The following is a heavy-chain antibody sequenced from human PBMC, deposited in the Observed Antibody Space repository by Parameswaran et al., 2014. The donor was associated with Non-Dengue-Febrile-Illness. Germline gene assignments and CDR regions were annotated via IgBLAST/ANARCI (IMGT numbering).Heavy chain of an antibody. Sequence: RGVRQMPGKGLEWMGRIDPSDSYTNYSPSFQGHVTISADKSISTAYLQWSTLKASDTAMYYCARQTRIAAAGTRPGYYYYYMDVWGKGTTVTVSS. CDR2: IDPSDSYT. V-gene: IGHV5-10-1*01. CDR3: ARQTRIAAAGTRPGYYYYYMDV. J-gene: IGHJ6*03. D-gene: IGHD6-13*01.